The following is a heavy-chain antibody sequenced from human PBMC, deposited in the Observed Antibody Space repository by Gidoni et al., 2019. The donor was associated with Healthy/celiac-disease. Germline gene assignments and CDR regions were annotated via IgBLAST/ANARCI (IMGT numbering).Heavy chain of an antibody. CDR1: GWTCSDHY. Sequence: QVHVQQWGAARLRPSGPLSPTCAVYGWTCSDHYWCWLRQPPGKGQEWIGEINHSGSPNYNPYLKSRVTISADTAMNQFSLQLSSVTAADTAVYYCARGNSAIVVVPAAVYFDYWDQAHLVTVSS. CDR2: INHSGSP. D-gene: IGHD2-2*01. V-gene: IGHV4-34*01. J-gene: IGHJ4*02. CDR3: ARGNSAIVVVPAAVYFDY.